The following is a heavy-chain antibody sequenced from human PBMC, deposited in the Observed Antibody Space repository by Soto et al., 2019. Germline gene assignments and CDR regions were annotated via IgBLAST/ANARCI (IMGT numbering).Heavy chain of an antibody. D-gene: IGHD2-15*01. V-gene: IGHV4-59*01. J-gene: IGHJ4*02. CDR2: LYYSGNT. Sequence: PSETLSLTCTVSGGSISPFYWSWVRQPPGKGLEWIGYLYYSGNTNYNPSLKSRVTISVDASKNQVSLRLTSVTAADTAVQYCARVGGVAARNFDYWGQGTVVTVSS. CDR3: ARVGGVAARNFDY. CDR1: GGSISPFY.